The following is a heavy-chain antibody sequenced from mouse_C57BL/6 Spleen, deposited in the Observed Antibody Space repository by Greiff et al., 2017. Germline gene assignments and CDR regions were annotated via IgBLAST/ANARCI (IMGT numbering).Heavy chain of an antibody. CDR3: AKYYGSSYVLFDY. D-gene: IGHD1-1*01. V-gene: IGHV1-64*01. CDR1: GYTFTGYC. J-gene: IGHJ2*01. Sequence: QVQLQQPGAELVKPGASVKLSCKASGYTFTGYCMHWVKQRPGQGLEWIGMIHPNSGSTNYNEKFKSKATLTVDKSSSTAYMQLSSLTSEDSAVYYCAKYYGSSYVLFDYWGQGTTLTVSS. CDR2: IHPNSGST.